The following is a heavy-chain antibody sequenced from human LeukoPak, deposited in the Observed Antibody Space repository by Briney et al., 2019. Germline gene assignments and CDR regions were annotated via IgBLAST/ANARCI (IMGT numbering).Heavy chain of an antibody. V-gene: IGHV4-59*08. Sequence: TETLSLTCTVSGGSISSYYWSWIRQPPGKGLEWIGYIYYIGSTNYNHSLKCRVTISVDTSKNQFSLKLSSVTAADTAVYYCARGARVYAIGEFDYWGQGTLVTVSS. D-gene: IGHD2-8*01. CDR3: ARGARVYAIGEFDY. CDR1: GGSISSYY. J-gene: IGHJ4*02. CDR2: IYYIGST.